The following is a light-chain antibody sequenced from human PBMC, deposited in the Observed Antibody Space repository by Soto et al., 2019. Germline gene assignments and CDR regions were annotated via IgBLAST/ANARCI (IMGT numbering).Light chain of an antibody. CDR2: DVS. Sequence: QSALTQPRSVSGSPGQSVTISCTGTSSDVGGYNYVSWYQQHPGKAPKLMIYDVSKRPSGVPDRSSGSKSGNTASLTISGLQAEDEADYYCCSYAGSYSGVFGGGTKVTVL. V-gene: IGLV2-11*01. J-gene: IGLJ3*02. CDR3: CSYAGSYSGV. CDR1: SSDVGGYNY.